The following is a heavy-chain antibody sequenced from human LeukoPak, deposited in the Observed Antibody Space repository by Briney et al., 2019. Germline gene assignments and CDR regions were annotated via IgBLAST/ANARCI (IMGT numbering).Heavy chain of an antibody. CDR3: ARDRDIVATIYYFDY. CDR1: GFTFSSYG. D-gene: IGHD5-12*01. Sequence: GRSLRLSCAASGFTFSSYGMHWVRQAPGKGLEGVAVIWYDGSNKYYADSVKGRFTISRDNSKNTLYLQMNSLRAEDTAVYYCARDRDIVATIYYFDYWGQGTLVTVSS. V-gene: IGHV3-33*01. CDR2: IWYDGSNK. J-gene: IGHJ4*02.